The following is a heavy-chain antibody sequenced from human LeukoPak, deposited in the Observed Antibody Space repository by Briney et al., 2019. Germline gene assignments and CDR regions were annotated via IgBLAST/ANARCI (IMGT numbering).Heavy chain of an antibody. Sequence: GGSLRLSCAASGFTFSSYAMSWVRQAPGKGLEWVAVISYDGSNKYYADSVKGRFTISRDNSKNTLYLQMNSLRAEDTAVYYCARAPHQSSGWYYFDYWGQGTLVTVSS. D-gene: IGHD6-19*01. J-gene: IGHJ4*02. CDR3: ARAPHQSSGWYYFDY. CDR2: ISYDGSNK. V-gene: IGHV3-30-3*01. CDR1: GFTFSSYA.